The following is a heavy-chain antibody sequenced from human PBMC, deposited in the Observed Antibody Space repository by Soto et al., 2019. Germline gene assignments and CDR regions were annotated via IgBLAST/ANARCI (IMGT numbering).Heavy chain of an antibody. V-gene: IGHV3-74*01. CDR1: GFTFSSYW. D-gene: IGHD2-2*01. CDR2: INSDGSST. J-gene: IGHJ4*02. CDR3: ARELGYCSSTSCYSERYFDY. Sequence: GGSLRLSCAASGFTFSSYWMHWVRQAPGKGLVWVSRINSDGSSTSYADSVKGRFTISRDNAKNTLYLQMNSLRAEDTAVYYCARELGYCSSTSCYSERYFDYRGQGTLVTVSS.